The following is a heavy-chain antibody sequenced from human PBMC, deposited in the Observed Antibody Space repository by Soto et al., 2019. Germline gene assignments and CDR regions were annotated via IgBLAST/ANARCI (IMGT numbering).Heavy chain of an antibody. J-gene: IGHJ4*02. CDR3: ARAALEFCGGDCCIDY. D-gene: IGHD2-21*02. Sequence: QVQLVESGGGVVQPGRSLRLSCAASGFTFSSYAMHWVRQAPGKGLEWVAIVSYHGINKYYADSVKGRLTISRDNSKNTLYLQMNSLRTEDTAVYYCARAALEFCGGDCCIDYWGQGTLVTVSS. CDR2: VSYHGINK. V-gene: IGHV3-30-3*01. CDR1: GFTFSSYA.